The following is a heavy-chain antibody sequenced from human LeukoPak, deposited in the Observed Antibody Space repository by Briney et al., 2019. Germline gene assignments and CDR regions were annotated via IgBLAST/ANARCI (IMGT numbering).Heavy chain of an antibody. CDR1: GFTFSSYS. V-gene: IGHV3-21*01. CDR3: ARETVTTSPWFDP. Sequence: PGGSLRLSCAASGFTFSSYSMNWVRQAPGKGLEWASSISSSSSYIYYADSVKGRFTISRDNAKNSLYLQMNSLRAEDTAVYYCARETVTTSPWFDPWGQGTLVTVSS. CDR2: ISSSSSYI. J-gene: IGHJ5*02. D-gene: IGHD4-17*01.